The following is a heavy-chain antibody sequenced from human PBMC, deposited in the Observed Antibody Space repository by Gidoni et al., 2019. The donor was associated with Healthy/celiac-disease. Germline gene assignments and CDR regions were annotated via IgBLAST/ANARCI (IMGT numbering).Heavy chain of an antibody. D-gene: IGHD3-22*01. J-gene: IGHJ3*02. CDR2: IYSGGST. CDR1: GFTVRSNY. V-gene: IGHV3-66*01. Sequence: EVQLVESGGGLVQPGGSLRLSCAASGFTVRSNYMSWVRQAPGKGLEWVSVIYSGGSTYYADSVKGRFTISRDNSKNTLYLQMNSLRAEDTAVYYCAREDRYYYDSSFDAFDIWGQGTMVTVSS. CDR3: AREDRYYYDSSFDAFDI.